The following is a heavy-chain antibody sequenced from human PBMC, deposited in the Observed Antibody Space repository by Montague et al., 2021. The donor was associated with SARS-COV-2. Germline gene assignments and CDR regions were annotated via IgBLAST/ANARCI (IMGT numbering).Heavy chain of an antibody. Sequence: SETLSLTCTVSGDSISSGGYFWGWIRQPSGKGLEWIASIHIGGTSYLNPSLKSRVTISIDSSKNQFSLNVTSVTAADTAVYFCARSRDWYLGNWGQGTLATVSS. V-gene: IGHV4-39*07. CDR2: IHIGGTS. CDR3: ARSRDWYLGN. D-gene: IGHD3-9*01. CDR1: GDSISSGGYF. J-gene: IGHJ4*02.